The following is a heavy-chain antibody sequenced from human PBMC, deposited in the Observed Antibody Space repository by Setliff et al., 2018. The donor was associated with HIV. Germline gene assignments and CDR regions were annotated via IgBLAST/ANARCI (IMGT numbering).Heavy chain of an antibody. CDR1: GDTFSSYA. CDR3: ASGDAIVIGSVYDMDV. D-gene: IGHD2-21*02. Sequence: SVKVSCKASGDTFSSYAISWVRQAPGQGLEWMGGIIPIFGATNYAHKFQGRVTITADESTSTAYMELSSLRSEDTAVYYCASGDAIVIGSVYDMDVWGQGTPVTVSS. V-gene: IGHV1-69*13. CDR2: IIPIFGAT. J-gene: IGHJ6*02.